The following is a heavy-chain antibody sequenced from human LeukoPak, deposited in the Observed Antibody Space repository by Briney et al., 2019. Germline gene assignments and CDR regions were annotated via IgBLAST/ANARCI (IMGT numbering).Heavy chain of an antibody. CDR1: GGSFSGYY. D-gene: IGHD4-11*01. Sequence: SETLTLTCAVYGGSFSGYYWSWIRQPPGKGLEWIGEINHSGSTNYNPSLKSRVTISVDTSKNQFSLKLSSVTAADTAVYYCARGNLWDYRRYYYYMDVWGKGTTGTVSS. CDR2: INHSGST. J-gene: IGHJ6*03. CDR3: ARGNLWDYRRYYYYMDV. V-gene: IGHV4-34*01.